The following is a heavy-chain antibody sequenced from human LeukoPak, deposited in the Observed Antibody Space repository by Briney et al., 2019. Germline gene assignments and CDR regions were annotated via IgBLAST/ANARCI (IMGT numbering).Heavy chain of an antibody. Sequence: SATLSLTCTVSGGSISSSSYYWGWIRRPPGKGLEWIGSIYYSGSTYYNPSLKSRVTISVDTSKNQFSLKLSSVTAADTAVYYCARVGPPQFYFDYWGQGTQVTVSP. CDR1: GGSISSSSYY. CDR3: ARVGPPQFYFDY. CDR2: IYYSGST. V-gene: IGHV4-39*07. J-gene: IGHJ4*02.